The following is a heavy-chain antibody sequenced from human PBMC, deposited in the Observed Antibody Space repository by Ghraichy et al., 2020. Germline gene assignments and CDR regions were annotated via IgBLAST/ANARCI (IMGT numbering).Heavy chain of an antibody. CDR1: GGSLNDSY. Sequence: SETLSLTCAVYGGSLNDSYCGWIRQPPGKGMEWIGEINHSGSTDYNPSLKSRVTISLDTSKNQFSLKLSSVTAADTAVYYCARGWPPLHNYGYVADYWGQGTLVTVSP. V-gene: IGHV4-34*01. D-gene: IGHD5-18*01. J-gene: IGHJ4*02. CDR3: ARGWPPLHNYGYVADY. CDR2: INHSGST.